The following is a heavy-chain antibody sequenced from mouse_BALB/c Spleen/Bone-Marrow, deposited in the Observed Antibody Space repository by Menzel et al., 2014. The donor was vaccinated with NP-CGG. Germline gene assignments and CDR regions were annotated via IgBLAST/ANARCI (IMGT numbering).Heavy chain of an antibody. Sequence: VKLVESGPGLVQPSQSLSITCTVSGFSLTSYGVHWVRQSPGKGLEWLGVIWRGGSTDYNAAFISRLSISKDNSKSQVFFKMNSLQANDTAIYYCARDRWSSSGTPYAMDYWGQGTSVTVSS. V-gene: IGHV2-2*02. J-gene: IGHJ4*01. CDR3: ARDRWSSSGTPYAMDY. CDR1: GFSLTSYG. D-gene: IGHD4-1*01. CDR2: IWRGGST.